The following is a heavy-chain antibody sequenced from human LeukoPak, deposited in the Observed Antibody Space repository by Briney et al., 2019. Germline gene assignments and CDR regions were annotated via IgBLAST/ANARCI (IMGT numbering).Heavy chain of an antibody. D-gene: IGHD2-21*01. CDR1: GFTFSAYS. CDR2: SSTTGNTI. Sequence: GGSLRPSCAASGFTFSAYSMIWVRQAPGKGLEWVPYSSTTGNTIHYTDSVKGRFTVSRDNAKNSLFLQMNSLRDEDTAVYYCARRGGGGRSDALDIWGQGTMVTVSS. V-gene: IGHV3-48*02. CDR3: ARRGGGGRSDALDI. J-gene: IGHJ3*02.